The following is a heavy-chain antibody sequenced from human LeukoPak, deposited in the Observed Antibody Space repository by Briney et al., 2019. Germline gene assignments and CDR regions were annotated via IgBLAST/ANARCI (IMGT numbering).Heavy chain of an antibody. CDR2: ISTSGST. CDR1: GGSISSGNCD. D-gene: IGHD5-12*01. V-gene: IGHV4-61*02. Sequence: PSQTLSLTCTVSGGSISSGNCDWTWIRQPAGKGLEWIGRISTSGSTNYNPSLKSRVTISLDTSMNQFFLRLTSVAAADTAVYYCAKASGYDSSFDYRGQGTLVTVSS. CDR3: AKASGYDSSFDY. J-gene: IGHJ4*02.